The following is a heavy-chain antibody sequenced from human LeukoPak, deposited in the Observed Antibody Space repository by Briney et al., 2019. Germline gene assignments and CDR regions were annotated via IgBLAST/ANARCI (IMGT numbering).Heavy chain of an antibody. CDR1: GLTVSSSY. CDR3: ARVRYSDSSVLTRKRSYYFDY. Sequence: GGSLRLSCAASGLTVSSSYITWVRQAPGKGLEWVSGIYSGGSTYYADSVKGRFTISRDNSKNTVFLQMNSLRAEDTAVYYCARVRYSDSSVLTRKRSYYFDYWGQGTLVTVSS. CDR2: IYSGGST. V-gene: IGHV3-53*01. D-gene: IGHD3-22*01. J-gene: IGHJ4*02.